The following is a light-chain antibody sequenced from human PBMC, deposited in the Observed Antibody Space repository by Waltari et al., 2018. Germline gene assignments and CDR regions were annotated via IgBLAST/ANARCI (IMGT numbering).Light chain of an antibody. V-gene: IGLV1-44*01. Sequence: QSVLTQPPPASGPPGPRVPSSCSGHSSNIGHNTVYRYQQLPGPAPNPRIYTTNQRPSGVPERFSGSKSGTSASLAISGLQSEDGADYYCAAWDDSLNGVVFGGGTKLTVL. CDR3: AAWDDSLNGVV. J-gene: IGLJ2*01. CDR1: SSNIGHNT. CDR2: TTN.